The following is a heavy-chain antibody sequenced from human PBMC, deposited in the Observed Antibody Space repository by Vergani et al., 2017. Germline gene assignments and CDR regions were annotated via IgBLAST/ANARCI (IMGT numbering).Heavy chain of an antibody. V-gene: IGHV3-9*01. D-gene: IGHD6-13*01. CDR3: AKDVAAGKGRNFDY. CDR1: GFTFDDYA. CDR2: ISWNSGSI. J-gene: IGHJ4*02. Sequence: EVQLVESGGGLVQPGRSLRLYCAASGFTFDDYAMHWVRQAPGKGLEWVSGISWNSGSIGYADSVKGRFTISIDNAKNSLYLQMNSLRAEDTALYYCAKDVAAGKGRNFDYWGQGTLVTGSS.